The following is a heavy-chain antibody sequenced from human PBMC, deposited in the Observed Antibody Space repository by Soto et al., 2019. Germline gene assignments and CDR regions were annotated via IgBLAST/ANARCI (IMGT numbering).Heavy chain of an antibody. D-gene: IGHD1-26*01. CDR3: AGGGATPVNFDY. Sequence: SETLSLTCTVSGGSVSSGSYYWSWIRQPPGKGLEWIGYIYCSGSTNYNPSLKSRVTISVDTSKNQFSLKLSSVTAADTAVYYCAGGGATPVNFDYWGQGTLVTVSS. CDR2: IYCSGST. V-gene: IGHV4-61*01. J-gene: IGHJ4*02. CDR1: GGSVSSGSYY.